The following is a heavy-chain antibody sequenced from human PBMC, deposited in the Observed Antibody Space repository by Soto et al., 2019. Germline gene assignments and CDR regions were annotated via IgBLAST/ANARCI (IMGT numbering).Heavy chain of an antibody. CDR2: IYGGGTT. CDR3: VQTTGWPGFDF. Sequence: EVQLVESGGGWIQPGGSLRLSCAASGFAVSSKYMTWVRQAPGKGLEWVSVIYGGGTTYYADSVKVRFTISRDTSKNTLDLQMNSLRAEDTAVYYCVQTTGWPGFDFWGQGTLVTVSS. D-gene: IGHD6-19*01. CDR1: GFAVSSKY. J-gene: IGHJ4*02. V-gene: IGHV3-53*01.